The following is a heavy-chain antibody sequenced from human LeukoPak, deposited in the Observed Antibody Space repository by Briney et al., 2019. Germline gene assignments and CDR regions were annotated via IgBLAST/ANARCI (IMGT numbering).Heavy chain of an antibody. V-gene: IGHV3-49*03. Sequence: GGSLRLSCTASGFTFGDYAMSWFRQAPGKGLEWVGFIRSKAYGGTIEYAASVKGRFTISRDDSKSIAYLQMNSLKTEDTAVYYCTREGVGGYSYGYYYWGQGTLVTVSS. CDR3: TREGVGGYSYGYYY. D-gene: IGHD5-18*01. CDR2: IRSKAYGGTI. J-gene: IGHJ4*02. CDR1: GFTFGDYA.